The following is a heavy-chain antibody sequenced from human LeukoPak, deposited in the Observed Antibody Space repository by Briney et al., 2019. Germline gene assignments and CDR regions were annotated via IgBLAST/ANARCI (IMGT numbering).Heavy chain of an antibody. J-gene: IGHJ6*01. V-gene: IGHV3-30*18. CDR3: AKEYSSSWYPGMDV. CDR1: GFTFSSYG. Sequence: ARSLRLTCAASGFTFSSYGMHWVRQAPGKGLEWVAVISYDGSNNYYAASVKSRFTISGDNSKNTLYLQMNILSAEDTAGYYCAKEYSSSWYPGMDVWGQGTTVTVSS. D-gene: IGHD6-13*01. CDR2: ISYDGSNN.